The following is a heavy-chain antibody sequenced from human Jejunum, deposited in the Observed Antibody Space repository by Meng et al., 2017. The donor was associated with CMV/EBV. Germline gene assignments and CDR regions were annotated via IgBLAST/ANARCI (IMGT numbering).Heavy chain of an antibody. V-gene: IGHV3-30*18. Sequence: AASGFTFSSDGMNWVRQAPGKGLEWVALMSNDGSNNYYPDSVKGRFTISRDNSKNALYLQMNSLRAEDTAVYYCAKSIGVGPGAFDSWGQGTLVTVSS. CDR2: MSNDGSNN. J-gene: IGHJ4*02. CDR1: GFTFSSDG. CDR3: AKSIGVGPGAFDS. D-gene: IGHD3-3*01.